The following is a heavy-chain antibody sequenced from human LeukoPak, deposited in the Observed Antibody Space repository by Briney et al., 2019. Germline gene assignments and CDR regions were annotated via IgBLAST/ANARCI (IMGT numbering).Heavy chain of an antibody. J-gene: IGHJ5*02. D-gene: IGHD3-22*01. Sequence: GGSLRLSCAASGFTFSSYAMHWVRQAPGKGLEWVAVISYDGSNKYYADSVKGRFTISRDNSKNTLYLQMNSLRAEDTAAYYCARDSYDSSGYYYWFDPWGQGTLVTVSS. CDR1: GFTFSSYA. CDR3: ARDSYDSSGYYYWFDP. CDR2: ISYDGSNK. V-gene: IGHV3-30*14.